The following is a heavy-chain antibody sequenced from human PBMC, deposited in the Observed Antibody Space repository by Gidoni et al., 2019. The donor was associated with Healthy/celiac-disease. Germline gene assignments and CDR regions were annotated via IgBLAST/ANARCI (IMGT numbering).Heavy chain of an antibody. J-gene: IGHJ4*02. CDR3: AREGRITIFGVGYFDY. CDR1: GFTFRSYA. V-gene: IGHV3-48*03. Sequence: EVQLVESGGGLVQPGGSLRLSCAASGFTFRSYAMNWVRQAPGKGLEWVSYISSSGSTIYYADSVKGRFTISRDNAKNSLYLQMNSLRAEDTAVYYCAREGRITIFGVGYFDYWGQGTLVTVSS. CDR2: ISSSGSTI. D-gene: IGHD3-3*01.